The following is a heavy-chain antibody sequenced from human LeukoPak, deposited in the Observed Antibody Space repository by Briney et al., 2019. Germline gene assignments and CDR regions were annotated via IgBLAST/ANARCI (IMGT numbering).Heavy chain of an antibody. CDR3: ARSRIAD. D-gene: IGHD2-21*01. J-gene: IGHJ4*02. CDR1: GFTFSTYA. CDR2: ISGSGGST. Sequence: PGGSLRLSCAASGFTFSTYAMYWVRQAPGKGLEWVSTISGSGGSTYYADSVRGQFTISRDNSKNTLCLQMNSLRAEDTAVYYCARSRIADWGQGTLVIVSS. V-gene: IGHV3-23*01.